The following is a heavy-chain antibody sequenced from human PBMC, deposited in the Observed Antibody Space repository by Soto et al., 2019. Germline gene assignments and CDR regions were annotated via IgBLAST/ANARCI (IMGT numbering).Heavy chain of an antibody. CDR1: GFTFSSYS. V-gene: IGHV3-48*01. CDR3: ARHPERIAQIGWFDP. CDR2: ISSSSSTI. J-gene: IGHJ5*02. D-gene: IGHD6-13*01. Sequence: RLSCAASGFTFSSYSMNWVRQAPGKGLERVSYISSSSSTIYYADSVKGRFTISRDNAKNSLYLQMNSLRAEDTAVYYCARHPERIAQIGWFDPWGQGTLVTVSS.